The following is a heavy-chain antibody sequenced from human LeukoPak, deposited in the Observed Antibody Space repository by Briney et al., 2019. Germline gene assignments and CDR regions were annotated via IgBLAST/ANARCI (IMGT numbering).Heavy chain of an antibody. CDR3: ARGSGSYLSN. V-gene: IGHV3-33*01. J-gene: IGHJ4*02. CDR1: GFTFSIYA. Sequence: PGGSLRLYCAASGFTFSIYAMHWVRQAPGKGLEWVGVIWYDGSDIYYGDSVKGRFTISRENSKNTLYLQMNSLRAEDTAVYYCARGSGSYLSNWGQGTLVTVSS. CDR2: IWYDGSDI. D-gene: IGHD3-10*01.